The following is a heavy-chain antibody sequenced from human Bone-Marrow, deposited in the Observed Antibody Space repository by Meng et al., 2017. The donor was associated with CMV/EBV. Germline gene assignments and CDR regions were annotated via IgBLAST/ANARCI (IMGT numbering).Heavy chain of an antibody. D-gene: IGHD2-2*01. CDR3: ARDEGYCSSTSCYGGGWFDP. CDR1: GFTFSSYS. V-gene: IGHV3-21*04. Sequence: GESLKISCAASGFTFSSYSMNWVRQAPGKGLEWVSSISSSSGYMYYADSVKGRFTISRDNAKNSLYLQMNSLRAEDTAVYYCARDEGYCSSTSCYGGGWFDPWGQGTLVTVSS. J-gene: IGHJ5*02. CDR2: ISSSSGYM.